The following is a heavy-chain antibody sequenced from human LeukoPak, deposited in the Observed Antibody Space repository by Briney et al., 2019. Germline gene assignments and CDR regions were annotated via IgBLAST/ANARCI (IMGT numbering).Heavy chain of an antibody. V-gene: IGHV3-23*01. Sequence: GGSLRLSCAAAGFTFSSYAMSWVRQAPGKGLEWVSAISGSGGSTYYADSVKGRFTISRDNSKNTLYLQMNSLRAEDTAVYYCAKDRLGINWFDPWGQGTLVTVSS. D-gene: IGHD7-27*01. CDR3: AKDRLGINWFDP. J-gene: IGHJ5*02. CDR1: GFTFSSYA. CDR2: ISGSGGST.